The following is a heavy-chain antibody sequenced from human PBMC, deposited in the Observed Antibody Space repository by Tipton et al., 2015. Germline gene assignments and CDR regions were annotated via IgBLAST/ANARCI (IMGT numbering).Heavy chain of an antibody. CDR2: VYSGGST. D-gene: IGHD2-15*01. Sequence: TLSLTCNVSGGSISDYYWSWIRQAPGKGLEWIGSVYSGGSTYYNPSLKSRVTISADTSKNQFSLKLPSVTAADTAVYFCATSYAANPSGFWFWGQGTLVTVSS. V-gene: IGHV4-59*01. CDR3: ATSYAANPSGFWF. CDR1: GGSISDYY. J-gene: IGHJ4*02.